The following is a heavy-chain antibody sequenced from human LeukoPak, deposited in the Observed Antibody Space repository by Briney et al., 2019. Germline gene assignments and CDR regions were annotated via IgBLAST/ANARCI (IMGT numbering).Heavy chain of an antibody. V-gene: IGHV3-15*01. CDR2: IKSKTDGGTT. CDR1: GFTFSNAW. D-gene: IGHD6-19*01. J-gene: IGHJ4*02. Sequence: PGGSLRLSCAASGFTFSNAWMSWVRQAPGRGLEWVGRIKSKTDGGTTDYAAPVKGRFTISRDDSKNTLYLQMNSLRAEDTAVYYCALPKGIAVADYWGQGTLVTVSS. CDR3: ALPKGIAVADY.